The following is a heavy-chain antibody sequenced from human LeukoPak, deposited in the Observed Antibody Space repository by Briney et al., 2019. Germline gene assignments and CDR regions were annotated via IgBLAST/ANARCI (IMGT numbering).Heavy chain of an antibody. D-gene: IGHD3-22*01. Sequence: ASETLSLTCTVSGYSISSGYYWGWIRQSPGKGLEWIGSIYHSGSTYYNPSLKSRVTISVDTSKNQFSLKLTPVTAADTAIYYCARDSYDSSGYFTTFDYWGQGTLVTVSS. CDR2: IYHSGST. V-gene: IGHV4-38-2*02. CDR1: GYSISSGYY. CDR3: ARDSYDSSGYFTTFDY. J-gene: IGHJ4*02.